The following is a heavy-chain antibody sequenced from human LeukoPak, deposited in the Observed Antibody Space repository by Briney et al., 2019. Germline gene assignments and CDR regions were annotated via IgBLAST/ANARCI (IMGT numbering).Heavy chain of an antibody. CDR3: ARVTGYFDWPPYPSYFDY. J-gene: IGHJ4*02. CDR1: GFTFSSYE. V-gene: IGHV3-48*03. CDR2: ISSSGSTI. D-gene: IGHD3-9*01. Sequence: GGSLRLSCAASGFTFSSYEMNWVRQAPGKGLEWVSYISSSGSTIYYADSVKGRFTISRDNSKNTLYLQMNSLRAEDTAVYYCARVTGYFDWPPYPSYFDYWGQGTLVTVSS.